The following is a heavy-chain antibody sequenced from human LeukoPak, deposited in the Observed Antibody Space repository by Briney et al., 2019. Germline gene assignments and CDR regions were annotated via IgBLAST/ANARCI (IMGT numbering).Heavy chain of an antibody. V-gene: IGHV3-53*01. CDR3: VRLRGYSYGPPDY. CDR1: GFTVSSNY. J-gene: IGHJ4*02. D-gene: IGHD5-18*01. CDR2: IYSGGST. Sequence: PGGSLRLSCAASGFTVSSNYMTWVRQAPGKGLEWVPVIYSGGSTYYADSVKGRFTISRDNSKNTLYLQMNSLRVEDTAVYYCVRLRGYSYGPPDYWGQGTLVIVSS.